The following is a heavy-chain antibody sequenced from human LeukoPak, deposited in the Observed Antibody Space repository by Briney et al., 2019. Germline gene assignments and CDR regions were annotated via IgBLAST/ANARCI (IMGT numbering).Heavy chain of an antibody. CDR2: ITRSGSTI. CDR3: ARDKTPYCGGECFAFDI. D-gene: IGHD2-21*01. J-gene: IGHJ3*02. CDR1: GFTFSSYE. Sequence: GSLRLSCAASGFTFSSYEMNWVRQAPGKGLEWVSYITRSGSTIYYADSVKGRFTISRDNAKNSLYLQMNSLRAEDTAVYYCARDKTPYCGGECFAFDIWGQGTMVTVSS. V-gene: IGHV3-48*03.